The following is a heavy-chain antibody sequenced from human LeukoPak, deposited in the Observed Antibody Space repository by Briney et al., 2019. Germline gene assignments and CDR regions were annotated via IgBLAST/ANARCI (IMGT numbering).Heavy chain of an antibody. D-gene: IGHD3-16*02. V-gene: IGHV4-61*02. CDR2: IYTSGST. Sequence: SETLPLTRTGSGGYHSSGRYHWRWIRQPAGKGGVWIVRIYTSGSTNYNPSLKSRVTISVDTSKNQFSLKLSSVAAADTAVYYCARGYPYWYFDLWGRGTLVTVSS. CDR1: GGYHSSGRYH. CDR3: ARGYPYWYFDL. J-gene: IGHJ2*01.